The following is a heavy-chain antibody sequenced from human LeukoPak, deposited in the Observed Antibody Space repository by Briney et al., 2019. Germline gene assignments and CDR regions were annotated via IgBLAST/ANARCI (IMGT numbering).Heavy chain of an antibody. CDR3: ARVGAASDFDY. J-gene: IGHJ4*02. CDR2: INHSGST. D-gene: IGHD3-10*01. CDR1: GGSFGGYY. Sequence: SETLSLTCAVYGGSFGGYYWSWIRQPPGKGLEWIGEINHSGSTNYNPSLKSRVTISVDTSKNQFSLKLSSVTAADTAVYYCARVGAASDFDYWGQGTLVTVSS. V-gene: IGHV4-34*01.